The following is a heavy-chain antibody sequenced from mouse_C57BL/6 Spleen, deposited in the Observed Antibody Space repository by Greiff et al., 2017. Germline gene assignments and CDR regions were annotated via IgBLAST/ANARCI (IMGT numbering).Heavy chain of an antibody. D-gene: IGHD4-1*01. CDR1: GYTFTSYT. J-gene: IGHJ4*01. CDR3: ARDWDDYYAMDY. V-gene: IGHV1-4*01. Sequence: VQLQQSGAELARPGASVKMSCKASGYTFTSYTMHWVKQRPGQGLEWIGYINPSSGYTKYNQKFKDKATLTADKSSSTAYMQLSSLTSEDSAVYYCARDWDDYYAMDYWGQGTSVTVSS. CDR2: INPSSGYT.